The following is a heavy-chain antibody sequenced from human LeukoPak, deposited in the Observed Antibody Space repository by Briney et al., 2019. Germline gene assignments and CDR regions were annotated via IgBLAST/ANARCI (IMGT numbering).Heavy chain of an antibody. V-gene: IGHV3-9*01. J-gene: IGHJ4*02. CDR1: GFTFDDYA. CDR2: ISWNSGSI. D-gene: IGHD6-13*01. Sequence: PGRSLRLSCAASGFTFDDYAMHWVRQAPGKGLEWVSGISWNSGSIGYADSVKGRFTISRDNAKNSLYLQMNSLRAEDTALYYCAKDIYSSSWSYFDYWGQGTLVTVSS. CDR3: AKDIYSSSWSYFDY.